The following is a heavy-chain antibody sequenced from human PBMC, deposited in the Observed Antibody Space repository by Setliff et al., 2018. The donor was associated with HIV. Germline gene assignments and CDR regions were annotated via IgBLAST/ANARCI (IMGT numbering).Heavy chain of an antibody. D-gene: IGHD4-17*01. CDR2: INWNGGST. V-gene: IGHV3-20*04. Sequence: GGSLRLSCAASGFTFDDYGMSWVRQAPGKGLEWVSGINWNGGSTGYADSVRGRFTISRDNAKNSLYLQMNSLRAEDTALYYCARGDYGNYEGYYYYYMDVWGKGTTVTVSS. J-gene: IGHJ6*03. CDR3: ARGDYGNYEGYYYYYMDV. CDR1: GFTFDDYG.